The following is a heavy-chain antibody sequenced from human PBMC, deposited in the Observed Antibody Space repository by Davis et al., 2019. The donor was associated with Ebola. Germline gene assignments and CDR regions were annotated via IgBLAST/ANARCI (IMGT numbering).Heavy chain of an antibody. CDR2: IYYSGST. CDR3: ARANPYSSGWYPTDFDY. J-gene: IGHJ4*02. Sequence: MPSETLSLTCAVYGGSFSGYYWSWIRQPPGKGLEWIGYIYYSGSTNYNPSLKSRVTISVDTSKNQFSLKLSSVTAADTAVYYCARANPYSSGWYPTDFDYWGQGTLVTVSS. CDR1: GGSFSGYY. D-gene: IGHD6-19*01. V-gene: IGHV4-59*01.